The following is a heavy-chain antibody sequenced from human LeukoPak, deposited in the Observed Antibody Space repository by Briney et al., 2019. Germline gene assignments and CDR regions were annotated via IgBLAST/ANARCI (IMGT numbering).Heavy chain of an antibody. CDR2: IIPIFGTA. CDR3: AREAYYYDSSGYYGGFDY. V-gene: IGHV1-69*05. J-gene: IGHJ4*02. Sequence: SVKVSCKASGGTFSSYAISWVRQAPGQGLEWMGRIIPIFGTANYAQKFQGRVTITTDESTSTAYMELSSLRSEDTAVYYGAREAYYYDSSGYYGGFDYWGQGTLVTVSS. D-gene: IGHD3-22*01. CDR1: GGTFSSYA.